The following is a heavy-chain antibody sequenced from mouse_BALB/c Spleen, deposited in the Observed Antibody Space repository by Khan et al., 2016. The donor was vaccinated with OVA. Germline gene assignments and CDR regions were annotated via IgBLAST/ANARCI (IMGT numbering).Heavy chain of an antibody. CDR1: GFSLTDYG. V-gene: IGHV2-6-7*01. CDR3: ARFGYYDAMDY. Sequence: QVQLQQSGPGLVAPSQSLSITCTVSGFSLTDYGVNWVRQPPGKGLEWLGMIWGDGSTDYNSALKSRLTISKDNSKSQVFLKMNSLQTDDTARYYCARFGYYDAMDYGGQGTSVTVAS. D-gene: IGHD2-2*01. J-gene: IGHJ4*01. CDR2: IWGDGST.